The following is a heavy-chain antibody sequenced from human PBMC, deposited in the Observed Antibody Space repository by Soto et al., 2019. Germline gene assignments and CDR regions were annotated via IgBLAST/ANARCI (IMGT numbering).Heavy chain of an antibody. Sequence: ASVKVSCKASGYRFTSYGISWGRQAPGQGLEWMGWISAYNGNTNYAQKFQGWVTMTRDTSISTAYMELSRLRSDDTAVYYCARGGAYYYGSGSYYIMDVWGKGTTVTVSS. D-gene: IGHD3-10*01. CDR2: ISAYNGNT. V-gene: IGHV1-18*01. J-gene: IGHJ6*03. CDR3: ARGGAYYYGSGSYYIMDV. CDR1: GYRFTSYG.